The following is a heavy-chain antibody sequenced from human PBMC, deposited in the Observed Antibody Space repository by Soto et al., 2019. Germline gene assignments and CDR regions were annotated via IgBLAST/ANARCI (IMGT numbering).Heavy chain of an antibody. CDR1: CGSISRSNYY. Sequence: PLETLSLTRTVSCGSISRSNYYCSWVRQKPGKGLECIGHIYYNGSTYYNPSLKRRVTISVDTSNNQFSLKLSRLTASDTAVYYGARERPADVWGQGSTVTVSS. J-gene: IGHJ6*02. CDR3: ARERPADV. V-gene: IGHV4-31*03. CDR2: IYYNGST.